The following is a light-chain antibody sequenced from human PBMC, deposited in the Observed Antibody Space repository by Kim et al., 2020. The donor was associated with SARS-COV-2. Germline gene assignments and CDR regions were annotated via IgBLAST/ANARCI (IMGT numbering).Light chain of an antibody. V-gene: IGKV3-20*01. CDR2: GAY. J-gene: IGKJ5*01. CDR3: LQYGSPPIT. Sequence: PGDRLIPSCRASQSFAFNHLAWYPQKPRQAPRHLMYGAYIRAAGIPDRFSGSVSGTDFTLTIRRLEPEDVGLYYRLQYGSPPITFGQGTRLEI. CDR1: QSFAFNH.